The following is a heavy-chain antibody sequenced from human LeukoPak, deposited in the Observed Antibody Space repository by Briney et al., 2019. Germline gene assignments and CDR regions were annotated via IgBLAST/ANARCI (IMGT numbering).Heavy chain of an antibody. Sequence: GGSLRLSCEASGFTFSDYYMSWIRQAPGKGLEWVPYISSSGSTMYYADSVKGRFTISRDNAKNSLYLQMNSLRAEDTAVYYCARHRGGGYQYFDNWGQGTLVTVSS. J-gene: IGHJ4*02. V-gene: IGHV3-11*04. D-gene: IGHD5-12*01. CDR2: ISSSGSTM. CDR1: GFTFSDYY. CDR3: ARHRGGGYQYFDN.